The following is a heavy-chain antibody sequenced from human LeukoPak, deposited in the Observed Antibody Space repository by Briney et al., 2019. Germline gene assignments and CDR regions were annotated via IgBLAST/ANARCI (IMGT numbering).Heavy chain of an antibody. CDR2: ITGSGSGDST. Sequence: GGSLRLSCAASGFTFSSYAMSWVRQAPGKELEWFSMITGSGSGDSTYYADSVKGRFTISRDNSKNTLYLQMNSLRAEDTAVYYCAKKEAVAGKGFDYWGQGTLVTVSS. J-gene: IGHJ4*02. CDR3: AKKEAVAGKGFDY. CDR1: GFTFSSYA. V-gene: IGHV3-23*01. D-gene: IGHD6-19*01.